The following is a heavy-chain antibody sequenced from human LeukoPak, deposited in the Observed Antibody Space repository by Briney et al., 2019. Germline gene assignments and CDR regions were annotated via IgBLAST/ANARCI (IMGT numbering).Heavy chain of an antibody. D-gene: IGHD4-11*01. CDR2: ISSSGSTI. CDR3: FGQELLARPQRQYFDY. Sequence: GGSLRLSCAASGFTFSDYYVSWIRQAPGKGLEWVSYISSSGSTIYYADSVKGRFTISRDNAKNSLYLQMNSLRVEDTAVYYCFGQELLARPQRQYFDYWGQGTLVTVSS. J-gene: IGHJ4*02. V-gene: IGHV3-11*01. CDR1: GFTFSDYY.